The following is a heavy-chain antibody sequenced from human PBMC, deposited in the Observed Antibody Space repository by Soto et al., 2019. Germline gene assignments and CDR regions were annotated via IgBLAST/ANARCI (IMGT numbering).Heavy chain of an antibody. D-gene: IGHD2-21*02. CDR1: GLNFSNHW. J-gene: IGHJ5*02. Sequence: VHLVESGGVLVQPGGSLRLSCAASGLNFSNHWMHWVRQRPGEGLVWVSRITSDGKSKAYAESVKGRFAISRDNAKNTLYLQMNGLTAEDTAVYYCARESGDWPLNWFDPWGQGTLVTVSS. CDR3: ARESGDWPLNWFDP. V-gene: IGHV3-74*01. CDR2: ITSDGKSK.